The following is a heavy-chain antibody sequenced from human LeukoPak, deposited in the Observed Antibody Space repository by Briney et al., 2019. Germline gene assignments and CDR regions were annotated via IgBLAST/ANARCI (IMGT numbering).Heavy chain of an antibody. CDR2: ISSSSSYI. CDR1: GFTFSSYS. CDR3: ARDYGDYYYDSSGYSDY. J-gene: IGHJ4*02. D-gene: IGHD3-22*01. Sequence: PGGSLRLSCAASGFTFSSYSMNWVRQAPGKGLEWVSSISSSSSYIYYADSVKGRFTISRDNAKSSLYLQMNSLRAEDTAVYYCARDYGDYYYDSSGYSDYWGQGTLVTVSS. V-gene: IGHV3-21*01.